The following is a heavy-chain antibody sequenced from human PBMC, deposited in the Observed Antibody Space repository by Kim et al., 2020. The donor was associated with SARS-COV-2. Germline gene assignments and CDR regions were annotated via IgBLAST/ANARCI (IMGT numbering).Heavy chain of an antibody. Sequence: GESLKISCKGSGYSFTSYWISWVRQMPGKGLEWMGRIDPSDSYTNYSPSFQGHVTISADKSISTAYLQWSSLKASDTAMYYCARHRGLIRYFDPDRSVKPPTMDVWGQGTTVTVSS. CDR2: IDPSDSYT. V-gene: IGHV5-10-1*01. D-gene: IGHD3-9*01. CDR3: ARHRGLIRYFDPDRSVKPPTMDV. CDR1: GYSFTSYW. J-gene: IGHJ6*02.